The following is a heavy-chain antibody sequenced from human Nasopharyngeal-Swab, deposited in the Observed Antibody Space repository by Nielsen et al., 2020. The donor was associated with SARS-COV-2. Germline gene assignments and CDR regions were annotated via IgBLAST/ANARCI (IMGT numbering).Heavy chain of an antibody. CDR3: ASSFQYVWGSYRLDY. V-gene: IGHV4-61*08. CDR2: INHSGST. Sequence: SETLSLTCTVSGGSISSGGYYWSWIRQPPGKGLEWIGEINHSGSTNYNPSLKSRVTISVDTSKNQFSLKLSSVTAADTAVYYCASSFQYVWGSYRLDYWGQGTLVTVSS. CDR1: GGSISSGGYY. D-gene: IGHD3-16*02. J-gene: IGHJ4*02.